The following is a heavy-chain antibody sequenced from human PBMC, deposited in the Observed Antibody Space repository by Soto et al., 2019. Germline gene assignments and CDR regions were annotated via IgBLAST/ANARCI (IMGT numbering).Heavy chain of an antibody. CDR1: GYIFNSYG. V-gene: IGHV1-18*01. CDR3: ARDADYGGKSDY. D-gene: IGHD4-17*01. Sequence: QVQLVQSGAEVKEPGASVKVSCKASGYIFNSYGFSWVRQAPGQGLEWMGWISAYTGNTRYTQKLQGRVTMTTDTSTSTAYMELKSLRSDDTAVYYCARDADYGGKSDYWGQGTLVTVSS. CDR2: ISAYTGNT. J-gene: IGHJ4*02.